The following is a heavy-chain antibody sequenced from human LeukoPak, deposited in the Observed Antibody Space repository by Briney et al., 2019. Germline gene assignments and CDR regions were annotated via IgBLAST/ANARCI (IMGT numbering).Heavy chain of an antibody. CDR1: GYTFSSYG. CDR2: VSPFNGNT. Sequence: ASVKVSCKASGYTFSSYGIIWVRQAPGQGLQWMGWVSPFNGNTDYAPKLQGRVTMTTDTSTTTAYMELRSLTSDDTAVYYCAGRGGSYSHSAFWGQGPLVTVSS. D-gene: IGHD1-26*01. V-gene: IGHV1-18*01. CDR3: AGRGGSYSHSAF. J-gene: IGHJ4*02.